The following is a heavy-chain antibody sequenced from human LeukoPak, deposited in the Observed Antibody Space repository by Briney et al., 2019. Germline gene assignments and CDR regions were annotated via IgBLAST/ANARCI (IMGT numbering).Heavy chain of an antibody. D-gene: IGHD1-1*01. J-gene: IGHJ2*01. CDR1: GFSFSDFL. CDR3: ATWARLEKEWGGHFDL. Sequence: PGGSLRLSCIASGFSFSDFLLSWVRQAPGQGLEWVANIRQHGNEKHYVDSVRGRFTVSRDNAKNSLYLEMNSLRVEDTAVYYCATWARLEKEWGGHFDLWGRGTLVIVSS. CDR2: IRQHGNEK. V-gene: IGHV3-7*03.